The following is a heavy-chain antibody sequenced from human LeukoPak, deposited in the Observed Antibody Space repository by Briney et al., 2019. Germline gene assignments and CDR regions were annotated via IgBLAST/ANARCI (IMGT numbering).Heavy chain of an antibody. CDR1: GFTFSSYA. CDR3: ARDLQEISSFYFDY. Sequence: PGGSLRLSCAASGFTFSSYAMSWVRQAPGKGLEWVSAISGSGGSTYYADSVKGRFTISRDNSKNTLYLQMNSLSPEDTAVYFCARDLQEISSFYFDYWGQGSLVTVSS. V-gene: IGHV3-23*01. D-gene: IGHD3-16*02. J-gene: IGHJ4*02. CDR2: ISGSGGST.